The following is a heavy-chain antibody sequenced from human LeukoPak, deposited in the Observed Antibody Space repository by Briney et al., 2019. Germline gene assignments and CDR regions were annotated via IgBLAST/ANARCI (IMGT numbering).Heavy chain of an antibody. V-gene: IGHV3-48*01. Sequence: GGSLRLSCVASGFTFSTYGMNWVRQAPGRGREGVSYISSSSSTIYYADSVKGRFTISRDNAKNSLYLQMNSLRGEDTAVYYCARTKWELLLGDYWGQGTLVTVSS. CDR3: ARTKWELLLGDY. CDR1: GFTFSTYG. D-gene: IGHD1-26*01. J-gene: IGHJ4*02. CDR2: ISSSSSTI.